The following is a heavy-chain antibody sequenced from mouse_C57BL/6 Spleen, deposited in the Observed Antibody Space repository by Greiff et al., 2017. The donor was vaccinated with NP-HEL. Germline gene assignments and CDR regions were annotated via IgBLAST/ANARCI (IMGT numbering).Heavy chain of an antibody. Sequence: DVKLQESGPGLVKPSQSLSLTCSVTGYSITSGYYWNWIRQFPGNKLEWMGYISYDGSNNYNPSLKNRISITRDTSKNQFFLQLNSVTTEDTATYYCARVDEGDAMDYWGQGTSVTVSS. CDR1: GYSITSGYY. J-gene: IGHJ4*01. CDR3: ARVDEGDAMDY. V-gene: IGHV3-6*01. CDR2: ISYDGSN.